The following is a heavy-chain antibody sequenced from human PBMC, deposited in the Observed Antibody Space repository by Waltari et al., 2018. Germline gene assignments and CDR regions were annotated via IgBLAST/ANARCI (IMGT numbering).Heavy chain of an antibody. J-gene: IGHJ4*02. CDR2: IYTSGRT. Sequence: QVQLQESGPGLVKPSETLSLTYTVSGGSISRYYWRWIRQPAGKGLEWIGRIYTSGRTNYNPSLKSRVTMSVDTSKNQFSLKLSSVTAADTAVYYCAREEGTKEYYFDYWGQGTLVTVSS. CDR1: GGSISRYY. D-gene: IGHD2-8*01. CDR3: AREEGTKEYYFDY. V-gene: IGHV4-4*07.